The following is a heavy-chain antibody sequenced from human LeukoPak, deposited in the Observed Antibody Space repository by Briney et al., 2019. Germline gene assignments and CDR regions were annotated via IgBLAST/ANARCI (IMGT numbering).Heavy chain of an antibody. CDR3: AREWIGFDY. CDR2: ISSSGSTI. D-gene: IGHD2-2*03. V-gene: IGHV3-48*03. J-gene: IGHJ4*02. CDR1: GFTFSSYE. Sequence: PGGSLRLSCAASGFTFSSYEMNWVRQAPGEGLEWVSYISSSGSTIYYADSVKGRFTISRDNAKNSLYLQMNSLRAEDTAVYYCAREWIGFDYWGQGTLVTVSS.